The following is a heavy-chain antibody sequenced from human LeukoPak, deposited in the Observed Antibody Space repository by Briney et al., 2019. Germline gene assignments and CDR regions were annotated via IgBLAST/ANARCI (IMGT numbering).Heavy chain of an antibody. Sequence: GGSLRLSCTASGFTFGDYALTWVRQAPGKGLEWIGFIRSQVYGGTTEYAASVKDRFTISRDDSKSIAYLQMNSLKTEDTAVYYCTRVLLWFGEFSAFDYWGKGALVTVSS. CDR1: GFTFGDYA. D-gene: IGHD3-10*01. CDR3: TRVLLWFGEFSAFDY. V-gene: IGHV3-49*04. CDR2: IRSQVYGGTT. J-gene: IGHJ4*02.